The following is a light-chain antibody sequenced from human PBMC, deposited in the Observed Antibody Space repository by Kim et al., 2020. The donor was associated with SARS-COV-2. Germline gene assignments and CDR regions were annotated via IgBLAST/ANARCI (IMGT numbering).Light chain of an antibody. CDR3: QHLGSYLHT. V-gene: IGKV1-9*01. Sequence: RQGISSYVAWYQQMPMIAPKLPMYAVSTLHSGVPSRFSGSGSWTDFTLTITSLQPEDFASYYCQHLGSYLHTFGGGTKV. CDR1: QGISSY. J-gene: IGKJ4*01. CDR2: AVS.